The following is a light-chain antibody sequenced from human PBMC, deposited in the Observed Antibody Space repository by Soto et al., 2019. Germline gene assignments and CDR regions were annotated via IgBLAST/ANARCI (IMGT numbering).Light chain of an antibody. CDR2: GAS. CDR3: QQYNNWQPWT. J-gene: IGKJ1*01. Sequence: EIVMTQSPATLSVSPGERATLSCRASQSVSSNLAWYQQKPGQAPRLLIYGASTRATGIPARFSGSGSGTEFTLTISSLQSEDFAVYYCQQYNNWQPWTFGQGTKVEIQ. CDR1: QSVSSN. V-gene: IGKV3-15*01.